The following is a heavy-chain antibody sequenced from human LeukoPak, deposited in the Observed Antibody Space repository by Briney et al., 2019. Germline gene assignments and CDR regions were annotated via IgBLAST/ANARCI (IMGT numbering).Heavy chain of an antibody. D-gene: IGHD5-12*01. V-gene: IGHV3-7*04. J-gene: IGHJ4*02. CDR2: MKQDGSEK. CDR3: ARGGTDPHYFDY. Sequence: GGSLRLSCAASGFIFSDYYMSWVRQAPGKGLEWVANMKQDGSEKYYVDSVKGRFTISRDNAKNSLYLQMNSLRAEDTAVYYCARGGTDPHYFDYWGQGTLVTVSS. CDR1: GFIFSDYY.